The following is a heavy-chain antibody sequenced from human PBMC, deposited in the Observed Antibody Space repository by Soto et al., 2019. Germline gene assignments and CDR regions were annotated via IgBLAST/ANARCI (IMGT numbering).Heavy chain of an antibody. J-gene: IGHJ6*03. Sequence: GGSLRLSCAASGFTFSSYAMSWVRQAPGKGLEWVSAISGSGGSTYYADSVKGRFTISRDNSKNTLYLQMNSLRAEDTAVYYCAKGSERRGYSSTWRLYYYYMDVWGKGTTVTVSS. V-gene: IGHV3-23*01. CDR2: ISGSGGST. CDR1: GFTFSSYA. CDR3: AKGSERRGYSSTWRLYYYYMDV. D-gene: IGHD5-18*01.